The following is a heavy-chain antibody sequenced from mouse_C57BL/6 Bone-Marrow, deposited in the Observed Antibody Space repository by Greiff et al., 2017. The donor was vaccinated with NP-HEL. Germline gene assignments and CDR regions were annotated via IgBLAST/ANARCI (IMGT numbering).Heavy chain of an antibody. V-gene: IGHV1-82*01. CDR1: GYAFSSSW. CDR2: IYPGDGDT. D-gene: IGHD1-1*01. J-gene: IGHJ4*01. Sequence: QVQLQQSGPELVKPGASVKISCKASGYAFSSSWMNWVKQRPGKGLEWIGRIYPGDGDTNYNGKFKGKATLTADKSSRTAYMQRSSLTSEDSAVYCCARGRLLRYHYAMDYWGQGTSVTVSS. CDR3: ARGRLLRYHYAMDY.